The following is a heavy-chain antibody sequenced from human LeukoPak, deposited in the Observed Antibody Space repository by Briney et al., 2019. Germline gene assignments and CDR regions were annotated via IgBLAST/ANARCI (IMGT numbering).Heavy chain of an antibody. D-gene: IGHD3-10*01. CDR1: GFTFDDYA. CDR3: ARDRAGIDAFDI. J-gene: IGHJ3*02. V-gene: IGHV3-53*04. CDR2: IYSGGST. Sequence: PGGSLRLSCAASGFTFDDYAMHWVRQAPGKGLEWVSVIYSGGSTYYADSVKGRFTISRHNSKNTLYLQMNSLRAEDTAVFYCARDRAGIDAFDIWAKGHWSPSLQ.